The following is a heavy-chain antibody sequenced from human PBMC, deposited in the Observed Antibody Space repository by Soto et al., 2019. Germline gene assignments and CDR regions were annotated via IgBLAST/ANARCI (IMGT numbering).Heavy chain of an antibody. CDR2: ISSSSSYT. D-gene: IGHD3-10*01. Sequence: PGGSLRLSCAASGFTFSDYYISWIRQAPGKGLEWVSYISSSSSYTNYADSVKGRFTISRDNAKNSLYLQMNSLRAEDTAVYYCAARRTMVRGVIIDSDYWGQGTLVTVSS. V-gene: IGHV3-11*06. J-gene: IGHJ4*02. CDR1: GFTFSDYY. CDR3: AARRTMVRGVIIDSDY.